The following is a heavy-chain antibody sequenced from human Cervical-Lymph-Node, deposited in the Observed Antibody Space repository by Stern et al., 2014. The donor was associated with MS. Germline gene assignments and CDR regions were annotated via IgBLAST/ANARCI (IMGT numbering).Heavy chain of an antibody. D-gene: IGHD3-10*01. J-gene: IGHJ5*02. CDR2: LYYSGST. CDR3: ARNNVLLWFGEGNWFDP. CDR1: GGSISSGGYY. Sequence: QLQLQESGPGLVKPSQTLSLTCTVSGGSISSGGYYWSWIRQHPGKGLECIGYLYYSGSTYYNPSLKSRVTISVDTSKNQFSLKLSSVTAADTAVYYCARNNVLLWFGEGNWFDPWGQGTLVTVSS. V-gene: IGHV4-31*03.